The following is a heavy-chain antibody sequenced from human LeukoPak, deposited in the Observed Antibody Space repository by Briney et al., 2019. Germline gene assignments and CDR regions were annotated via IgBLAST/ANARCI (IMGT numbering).Heavy chain of an antibody. V-gene: IGHV1-2*06. D-gene: IGHD3-16*01. CDR3: ARGTLRLGESWSLDTIN. CDR2: INPNSVGT. CDR1: GYTFTGYD. Sequence: VASVKVSSKTSGYTFTGYDIHGVRQAPAQGREWRGRINPNSVGTNYAHRFKGRVTMTREEAISTAYMELSRMTSDDTATSLCARGTLRLGESWSLDTINWGQGTLVTVSS. J-gene: IGHJ4*02.